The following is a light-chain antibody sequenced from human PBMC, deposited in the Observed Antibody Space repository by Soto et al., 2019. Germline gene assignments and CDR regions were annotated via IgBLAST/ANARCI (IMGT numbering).Light chain of an antibody. J-gene: IGLJ3*02. V-gene: IGLV2-14*01. Sequence: QSALTQPASVSGSPGQSITISCTGSSSDVGGYDYVSWYQQHPGKAPQLMIYEVNNRPSGVSNRFSGSKSGNTASLTISGLQAEDDADYYCSSYTSISSWVFGGGTKVTVL. CDR1: SSDVGGYDY. CDR3: SSYTSISSWV. CDR2: EVN.